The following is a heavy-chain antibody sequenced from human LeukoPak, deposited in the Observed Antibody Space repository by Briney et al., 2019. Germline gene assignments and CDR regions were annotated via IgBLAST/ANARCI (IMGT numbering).Heavy chain of an antibody. CDR2: ISGSGGST. D-gene: IGHD6-13*01. J-gene: IGHJ4*02. CDR3: AKVKGYSSSWYSI. V-gene: IGHV3-23*01. Sequence: GGSLRLSCAASGFTFSSYAMSWVRRAPGKGLEWVSAISGSGGSTYYADSVKGRFTISRDNSKNTLYLQMNSLRAEDTAVYYCAKVKGYSSSWYSIWGQGTLVTVSS. CDR1: GFTFSSYA.